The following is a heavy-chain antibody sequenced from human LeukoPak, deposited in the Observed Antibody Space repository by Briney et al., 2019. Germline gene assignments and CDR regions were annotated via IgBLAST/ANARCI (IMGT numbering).Heavy chain of an antibody. Sequence: ASVKVSCKASGYTFTGYYMHWVRQAPGQGLECMGWINPKSGGTEYAQNFQGRVTMTRDTSISTVYMELSRLRSDDTAVYYCARADSVPARGYHYYYMDVWGKGTTVTVSS. D-gene: IGHD6-6*01. J-gene: IGHJ6*03. CDR3: ARADSVPARGYHYYYMDV. CDR2: INPKSGGT. CDR1: GYTFTGYY. V-gene: IGHV1-2*02.